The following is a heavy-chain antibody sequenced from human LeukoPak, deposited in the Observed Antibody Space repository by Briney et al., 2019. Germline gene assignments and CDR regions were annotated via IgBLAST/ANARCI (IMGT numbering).Heavy chain of an antibody. Sequence: SETLSLTCTVSGGSISSGDYYWSWIRQPPGKGLEWIGYIYYSGSTYYNPSLKSRVTISVDTSKNQFSLKLSSVTAADTAVYYCVRALHTPGWPYSGSPVRLFDYWGQGTLVTVSS. D-gene: IGHD1-26*01. J-gene: IGHJ4*02. CDR2: IYYSGST. CDR3: VRALHTPGWPYSGSPVRLFDY. CDR1: GGSISSGDYY. V-gene: IGHV4-30-4*08.